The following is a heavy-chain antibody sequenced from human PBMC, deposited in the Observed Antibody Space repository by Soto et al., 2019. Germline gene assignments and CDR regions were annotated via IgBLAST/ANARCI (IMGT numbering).Heavy chain of an antibody. CDR2: IIPILDIA. V-gene: IGHV1-69*08. J-gene: IGHJ4*02. CDR1: GDTFSSYT. Sequence: QVQLVQSGAEVKKPGSSVKVSCKASGDTFSSYTISWVRQAPGQGLEWMGRIIPILDIANYAQKFQGRVTITAGKSTSTAYMELSSLRSEDTAVYYCARDRKYSGYDFDYWGQGTLVTVSS. CDR3: ARDRKYSGYDFDY. D-gene: IGHD5-12*01.